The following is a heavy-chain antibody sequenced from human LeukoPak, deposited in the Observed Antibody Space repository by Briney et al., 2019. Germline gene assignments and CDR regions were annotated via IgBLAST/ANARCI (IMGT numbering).Heavy chain of an antibody. D-gene: IGHD3-9*01. CDR3: AKSLTTLRYFDWGMDV. V-gene: IGHV3-23*01. Sequence: GGSLRLPCAASGFTFSSYAMHWVRQAPGKGLEWVSAISGGGDITLYADSVKGRFTISRDNSENTLYLQMSSLRAEDTAVYYCAKSLTTLRYFDWGMDVWGQGTTVTVSS. CDR2: ISGGGDIT. CDR1: GFTFSSYA. J-gene: IGHJ6*02.